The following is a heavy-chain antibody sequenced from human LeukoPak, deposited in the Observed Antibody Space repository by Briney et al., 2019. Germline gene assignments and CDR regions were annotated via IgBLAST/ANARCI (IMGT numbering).Heavy chain of an antibody. CDR3: ARRVTMVRGNRYNWFDP. D-gene: IGHD3-10*01. CDR2: IYYSGST. V-gene: IGHV4-59*01. J-gene: IGHJ5*02. CDR1: GGSISSYY. Sequence: SETLSLTCTVSGGSISSYYWSWIRKPPGKGLEWIGYIYYSGSTNYNPSLKSRVTISVDTSKNQFSLKLSSVTAADTAVYYCARRVTMVRGNRYNWFDPWGQGTLVTVSS.